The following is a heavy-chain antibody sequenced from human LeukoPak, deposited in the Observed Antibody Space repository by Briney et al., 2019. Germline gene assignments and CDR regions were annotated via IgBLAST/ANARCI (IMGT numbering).Heavy chain of an antibody. CDR3: ARDVGYSSSWYMNY. V-gene: IGHV3-7*04. CDR2: IKQDGSEK. Sequence: PGGSLRLSCAASGFTFSSYWMSWVRQAPGKGLEWVANIKQDGSEKYYVDSVEGRFTISRDNAKNSLYLQMNSLRAEDTAVYYCARDVGYSSSWYMNYWGQGTLVTVSS. CDR1: GFTFSSYW. D-gene: IGHD6-13*01. J-gene: IGHJ4*02.